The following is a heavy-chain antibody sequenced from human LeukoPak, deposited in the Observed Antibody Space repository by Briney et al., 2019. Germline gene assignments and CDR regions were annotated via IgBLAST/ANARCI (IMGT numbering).Heavy chain of an antibody. D-gene: IGHD6-19*01. Sequence: GGSLRLSCAASGFTFSNYAMSWVRQAPGKGLEWVSAISGSGGTTSDADSVKGRFTISRDNSRNTLCLQMNSLRAEDTAVYYCAKVGDSSGWHDIFPVSGPHHWGQGILVTVSS. CDR3: AKVGDSSGWHDIFPVSGPHH. V-gene: IGHV3-23*01. CDR2: ISGSGGTT. J-gene: IGHJ4*02. CDR1: GFTFSNYA.